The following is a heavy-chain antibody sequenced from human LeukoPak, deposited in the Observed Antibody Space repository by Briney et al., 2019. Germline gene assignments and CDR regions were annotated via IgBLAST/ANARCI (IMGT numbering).Heavy chain of an antibody. J-gene: IGHJ4*02. CDR2: INPTGGST. V-gene: IGHV1-46*01. D-gene: IGHD3-22*01. Sequence: ASVKVSCTASGYTFPSYFMHWVRQAPGQGLEWMGIINPTGGSTTYAQKFQGRVTMTRDTSTSTVYMELSSLRSEDTAVYYCARGGYYYDSSGYYYFDYWGQGTLVTVSS. CDR1: GYTFPSYF. CDR3: ARGGYYYDSSGYYYFDY.